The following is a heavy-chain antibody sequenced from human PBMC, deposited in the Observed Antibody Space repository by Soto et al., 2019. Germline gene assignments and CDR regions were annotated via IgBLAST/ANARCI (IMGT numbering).Heavy chain of an antibody. D-gene: IGHD1-26*01. CDR2: ISGSGGST. Sequence: PGGSLRLSCAASGFTFSSYAMSWVRQAPGKGLEWVSAISGSGGSTYYADSVKGRFTISRDNSKNTLYLQMNSLRAEDTAVYYCAPRPSLWELHFDYWGQGTLVTVSS. CDR3: APRPSLWELHFDY. V-gene: IGHV3-23*01. CDR1: GFTFSSYA. J-gene: IGHJ4*02.